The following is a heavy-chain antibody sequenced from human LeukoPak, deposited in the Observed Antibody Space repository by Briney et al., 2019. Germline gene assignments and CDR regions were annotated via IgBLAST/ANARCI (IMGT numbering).Heavy chain of an antibody. CDR3: ANDYYGSGSYYSLFGH. Sequence: GGSLRLSCAASGFTFSNFWMTWVRQAPGKRLEWVSTISGSGGSIYYAESVKGRFTISRDNSRNTVYLQMNSLRAADTAVYHCANDYYGSGSYYSLFGHWGQGTLVTVSS. CDR2: ISGSGGSI. CDR1: GFTFSNFW. D-gene: IGHD3-10*01. J-gene: IGHJ4*02. V-gene: IGHV3-23*01.